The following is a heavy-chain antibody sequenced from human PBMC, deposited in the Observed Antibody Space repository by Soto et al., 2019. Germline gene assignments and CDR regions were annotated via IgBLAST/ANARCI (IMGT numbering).Heavy chain of an antibody. V-gene: IGHV3-74*01. CDR1: GFTFSIYW. J-gene: IGHJ6*02. D-gene: IGHD3-16*01. CDR2: IDNAGSSA. Sequence: EVQLVESGGGLVQPGGSLRLSCAASGFTFSIYWMHWVRQAPGKGPVWVSRIDNAGSSARYADSVKGRFTISRDNAKNTVYLQMTSLRAEATAVYYCTRVFGSVSGMDVWGQGPTFTFSS. CDR3: TRVFGSVSGMDV.